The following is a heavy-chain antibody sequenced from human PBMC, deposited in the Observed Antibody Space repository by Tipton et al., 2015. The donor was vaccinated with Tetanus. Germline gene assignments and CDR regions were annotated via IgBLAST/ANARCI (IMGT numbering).Heavy chain of an antibody. V-gene: IGHV1-18*01. D-gene: IGHD3-22*01. CDR2: ISAYNGNT. CDR1: GYTFTSYG. Sequence: QSGPEVKKPGASVKVSCKASGYTFTSYGISWVRQAPGQGLEWMGWISAYNGNTNYAQKLQGRVTMTTDTSTSTAYMELRSLRSDDTAVYYCARDVGRDYYDSSGYYMDVWGKGTTVTVPS. CDR3: ARDVGRDYYDSSGYYMDV. J-gene: IGHJ6*03.